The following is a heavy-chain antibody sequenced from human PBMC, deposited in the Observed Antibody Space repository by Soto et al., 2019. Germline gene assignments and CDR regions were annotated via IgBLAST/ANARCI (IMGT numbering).Heavy chain of an antibody. CDR1: GFTFSSYA. D-gene: IGHD2-15*01. CDR2: VGIGGST. V-gene: IGHV3-23*01. CDR3: AKRRGAGGHFDY. Sequence: DVQLLESGGGLVQPEGSLRLSCAASGFTFSSYAMGWVRQGPGKGLEWVAVVGIGGSTHYADSVRGRFTISRDNSKNTLPLQMNSLTAEDTAVYFCAKRRGAGGHFDYWGQGALVTVSS. J-gene: IGHJ4*02.